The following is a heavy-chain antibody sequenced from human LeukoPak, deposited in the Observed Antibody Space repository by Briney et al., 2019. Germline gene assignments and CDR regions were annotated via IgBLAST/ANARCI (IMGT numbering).Heavy chain of an antibody. V-gene: IGHV4-59*01. J-gene: IGHJ6*03. D-gene: IGHD1-1*01. CDR3: AVTNYYYYYMDV. CDR2: IYYSGST. CDR1: GGSISSYY. Sequence: PSETLSLTCTVSGGSISSYYWSWIRQPPGKGLEWIGYIYYSGSTNYNPSLKSRVTISVDTSKNQFSPKLSSVTAADTAVYYCAVTNYYYYYMDVWGKGTTVTVSS.